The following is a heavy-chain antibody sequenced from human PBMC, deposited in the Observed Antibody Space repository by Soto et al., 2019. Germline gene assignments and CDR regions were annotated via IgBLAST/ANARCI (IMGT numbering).Heavy chain of an antibody. CDR1: GGSISSGDYY. D-gene: IGHD3-10*01. CDR2: IYYSGIT. V-gene: IGHV4-30-4*01. Sequence: SETLSLTCTVSGGSISSGDYYWSWIRQPPGKGLEWIGYIYYSGITYYNPSLKSRVTISVDTSKNQFSLKLSSVTAADTAVYYCARIVLTMVRGVIITYYFDYWGQGTLVTVSS. CDR3: ARIVLTMVRGVIITYYFDY. J-gene: IGHJ4*02.